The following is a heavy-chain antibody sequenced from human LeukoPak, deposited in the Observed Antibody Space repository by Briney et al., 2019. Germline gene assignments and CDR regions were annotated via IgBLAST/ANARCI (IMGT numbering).Heavy chain of an antibody. D-gene: IGHD3-22*01. CDR3: ASQDSSGYIDY. J-gene: IGHJ4*02. Sequence: GGSLRLSCAASGFTFSSYWMHWVRHAPGKGLVWVSRINSDGSSTSYADSVKGRFTISRDNAKNTLYLQMNSLRAEDTAVYYCASQDSSGYIDYWGQGTLVTVST. CDR2: INSDGSST. CDR1: GFTFSSYW. V-gene: IGHV3-74*01.